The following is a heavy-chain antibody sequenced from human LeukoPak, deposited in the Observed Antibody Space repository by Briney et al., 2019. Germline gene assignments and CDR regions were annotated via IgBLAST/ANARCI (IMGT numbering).Heavy chain of an antibody. CDR2: ISSSSSYI. J-gene: IGHJ4*02. V-gene: IGHV3-21*01. Sequence: PGGSLRLSCAASGFTFSSYSMNWVRQAPGKGLEWVSSISSSSSYIYYADSVKGRFTISRDNAKNSLYLQMNSLRAEDTAVYYCARDQLTPQRGSYALLVYWGQGTLVTISS. D-gene: IGHD1-26*01. CDR3: ARDQLTPQRGSYALLVY. CDR1: GFTFSSYS.